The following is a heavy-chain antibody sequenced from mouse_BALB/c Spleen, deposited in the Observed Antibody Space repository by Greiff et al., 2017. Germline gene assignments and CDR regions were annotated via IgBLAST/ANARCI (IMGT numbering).Heavy chain of an antibody. Sequence: EVMLVESGGGLVQPGGSLKLSCAASGFTFSSYTMSWVRQTPEKRLEWVAYISNGGGSTYYPDTVKGRFTISRDNAKNTLYLQMSSLKSEDTAMYYCARHDSYAMDYWGQGTSVTVSS. J-gene: IGHJ4*01. CDR3: ARHDSYAMDY. CDR1: GFTFSSYT. V-gene: IGHV5-12-2*01. CDR2: ISNGGGST. D-gene: IGHD2-13*01.